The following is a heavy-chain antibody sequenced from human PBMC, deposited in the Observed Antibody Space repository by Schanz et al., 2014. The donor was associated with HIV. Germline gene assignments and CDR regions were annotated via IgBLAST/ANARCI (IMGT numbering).Heavy chain of an antibody. CDR2: ISHSGSS. V-gene: IGHV4-31*03. CDR3: VRGIATTGGDYWHFDL. CDR1: GVSMNSDRYY. J-gene: IGHJ2*01. D-gene: IGHD6-13*01. Sequence: QVQVQESGPGLVKPFQTLSLTCNGSGVSMNSDRYYWNWIRQRPGKSLEWIGYISHSGSSYYNPSLKSRVTMSLGTSKEAFSLKISSVTAADSAVYFCVRGIATTGGDYWHFDLWGRGALVTVTT.